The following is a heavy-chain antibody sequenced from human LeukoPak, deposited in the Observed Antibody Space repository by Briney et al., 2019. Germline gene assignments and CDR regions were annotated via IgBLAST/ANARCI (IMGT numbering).Heavy chain of an antibody. CDR3: AREGYYSSSWPASDY. CDR2: IIPIFGTA. D-gene: IGHD6-13*01. V-gene: IGHV1-69*05. Sequence: SVKVSCKASGGTFSSYAISWVRQAPGQGLEWMGGIIPIFGTANYAQKFQGRVTITTVESTSTAYMELSSLRSEDTAVYYCAREGYYSSSWPASDYWGQGTLVTVSS. J-gene: IGHJ4*02. CDR1: GGTFSSYA.